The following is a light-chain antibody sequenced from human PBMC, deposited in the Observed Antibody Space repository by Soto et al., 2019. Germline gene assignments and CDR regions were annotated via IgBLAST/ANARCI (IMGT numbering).Light chain of an antibody. CDR2: GAS. CDR3: QHYGTSAL. V-gene: IGKV3-20*01. CDR1: QSVSSSY. J-gene: IGKJ3*01. Sequence: EIVLTQSPGTLSLSPGERATLSCRASQSVSSSYLAWYQQKPGQAPRLLIYGASSRATGIPDRFSGSGSGTDFTLTIIRLEPEDFPVYYCQHYGTSALFGPGTKVDFK.